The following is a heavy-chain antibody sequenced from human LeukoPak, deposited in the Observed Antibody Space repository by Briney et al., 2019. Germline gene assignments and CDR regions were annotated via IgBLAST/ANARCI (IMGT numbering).Heavy chain of an antibody. CDR1: GYIFTNYA. CDR2: FNPGNGDT. CDR3: SRDRWHCPVNCDSVYYYSLDV. J-gene: IGHJ6*02. Sequence: GSSVKVSCKASGYIFTNYAVQWVRPAPGQRLEWLGWFNPGNGDTRYSQKFQGRVTITSDTSATTAYMELNSLTAEDTAVYYCSRDRWHCPVNCDSVYYYSLDVWGQGTTVTVYS. D-gene: IGHD1-20*01. V-gene: IGHV1-3*01.